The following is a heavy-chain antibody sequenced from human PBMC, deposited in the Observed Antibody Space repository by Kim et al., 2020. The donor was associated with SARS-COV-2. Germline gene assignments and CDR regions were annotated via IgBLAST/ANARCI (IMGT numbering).Heavy chain of an antibody. V-gene: IGHV1-8*01. CDR3: ARGRRFGELLPDY. CDR2: MNPNSGNT. D-gene: IGHD3-10*01. J-gene: IGHJ4*02. Sequence: ASVKVSCKASGYTFTSYDMIWVRQASGQGLEWMGWMNPNSGNTGYAQKFQGRVTMTRNTSINTAYMELSSLKSEDTAVYYFARGRRFGELLPDYWGQGTLVTVSS. CDR1: GYTFTSYD.